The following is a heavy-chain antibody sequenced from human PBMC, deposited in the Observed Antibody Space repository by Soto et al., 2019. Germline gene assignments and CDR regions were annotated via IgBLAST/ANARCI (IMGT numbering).Heavy chain of an antibody. D-gene: IGHD6-19*01. V-gene: IGHV5-51*01. Sequence: PGESLKISCKGSGYSFTSYWIGWVRQMPGKGLEWMGIIYPGDSDTRYSPSFQGQVTISADKSISTAYLQWSSLKASDAAVYYCAKVKPGIQQWLVYFDYWGQGTLVTVSS. CDR1: GYSFTSYW. CDR3: AKVKPGIQQWLVYFDY. J-gene: IGHJ4*02. CDR2: IYPGDSDT.